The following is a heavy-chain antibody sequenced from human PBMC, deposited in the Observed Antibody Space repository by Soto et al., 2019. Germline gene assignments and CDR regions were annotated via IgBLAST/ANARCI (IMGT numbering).Heavy chain of an antibody. Sequence: QVQLVQSGAEVKKPGPSVKVSCKASGDTFTDCYVHWVRQAPGQGLVWMGWINPKSGGTNIAQRFKGRVNMTRDMSISTVYMEMNRLKSDDTAVYYCVRDGLVSSARYYFDYWGQGTLVTVSS. J-gene: IGHJ4*02. CDR3: VRDGLVSSARYYFDY. V-gene: IGHV1-2*02. CDR1: GDTFTDCY. D-gene: IGHD6-13*01. CDR2: INPKSGGT.